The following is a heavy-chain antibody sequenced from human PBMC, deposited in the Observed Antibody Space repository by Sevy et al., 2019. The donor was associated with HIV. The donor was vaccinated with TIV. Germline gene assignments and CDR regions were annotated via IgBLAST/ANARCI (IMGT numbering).Heavy chain of an antibody. J-gene: IGHJ4*02. V-gene: IGHV3-23*01. Sequence: GGCLRLSCAASGFTFSSYAMSWVRQAPGKGLEWVSAISGSGGSTYYADSVKGRFTISRDNSKNTLYLQMNSLRAEDTAVYYCAREGYCSGGSCYSDYWGQGTLVTVSS. CDR2: ISGSGGST. CDR3: AREGYCSGGSCYSDY. CDR1: GFTFSSYA. D-gene: IGHD2-15*01.